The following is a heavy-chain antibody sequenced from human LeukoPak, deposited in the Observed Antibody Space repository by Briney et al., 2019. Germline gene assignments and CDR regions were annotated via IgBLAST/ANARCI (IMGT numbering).Heavy chain of an antibody. J-gene: IGHJ4*02. CDR3: ARANYGYYFDY. CDR1: GFTFDDYG. V-gene: IGHV3-20*04. CDR2: INWNGGST. Sequence: GGSLRLSCAASGFTFDDYGMSWVRHAPGKGLEWGSGINWNGGSTGYADSVKGRFTISRDNAKNSLYLQMNSLRAEDTALYYCARANYGYYFDYWGQGTLVTVSS. D-gene: IGHD4-17*01.